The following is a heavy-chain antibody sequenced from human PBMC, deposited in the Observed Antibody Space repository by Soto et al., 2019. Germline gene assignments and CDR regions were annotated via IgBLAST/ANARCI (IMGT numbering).Heavy chain of an antibody. D-gene: IGHD3-16*01. CDR2: INSDGSST. V-gene: IGHV3-74*01. Sequence: EVQLVESGGGLVLPGGSLRLSCAASGFTFSRYWMHWVRQAPGKGLVWVSRINSDGSSTHYADSVKGRFTISRDNAKNTLYLQMNSLRAEDTAVYYCASNYAYAEGYYWCGMDVWGQGTTVTVSS. CDR1: GFTFSRYW. J-gene: IGHJ6*02. CDR3: ASNYAYAEGYYWCGMDV.